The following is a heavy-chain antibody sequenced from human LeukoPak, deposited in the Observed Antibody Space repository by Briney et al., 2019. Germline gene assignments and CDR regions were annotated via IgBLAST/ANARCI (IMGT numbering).Heavy chain of an antibody. D-gene: IGHD2-15*01. CDR1: GGTFSSYA. Sequence: GASGKVSCKASGGTFSSYAISWVRQAPGQGLEWMGRIIPTFGIANYAQKFQGRVTITADKSTSTAYMELSSLRSEDTAVYYCARSPATKKTIYYYYGMDVWGQGTTVTVSS. V-gene: IGHV1-69*04. J-gene: IGHJ6*02. CDR3: ARSPATKKTIYYYYGMDV. CDR2: IIPTFGIA.